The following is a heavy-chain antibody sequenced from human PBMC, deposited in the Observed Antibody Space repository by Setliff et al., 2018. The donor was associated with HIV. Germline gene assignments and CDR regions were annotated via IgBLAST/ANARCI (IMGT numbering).Heavy chain of an antibody. Sequence: PSETLSLTCTVSGDSISNYYWSWVRQPPGKGLEWIGYIYTTGSTNYNPSLKSRVTISVDTSKNQFSLKLSSVTAADTAVYYCARHFGWLPREIDYWGQGTLVTVSS. CDR3: ARHFGWLPREIDY. D-gene: IGHD5-12*01. CDR1: GDSISNYY. V-gene: IGHV4-4*08. J-gene: IGHJ4*02. CDR2: IYTTGST.